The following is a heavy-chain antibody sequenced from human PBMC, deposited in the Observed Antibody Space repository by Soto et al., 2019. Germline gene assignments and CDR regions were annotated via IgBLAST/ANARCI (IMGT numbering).Heavy chain of an antibody. J-gene: IGHJ4*02. CDR2: IIPIFGTA. D-gene: IGHD3-10*01. Sequence: SVKVSCKASGGTFSSYAISWVRQAPGQGLEWMGGIIPIFGTANYAQKLQGRVTITADESTSTAYMELSSLRSEDTAVYYCARTSYGSGSYYNGYFDYWGQGTLVTVSS. V-gene: IGHV1-69*13. CDR1: GGTFSSYA. CDR3: ARTSYGSGSYYNGYFDY.